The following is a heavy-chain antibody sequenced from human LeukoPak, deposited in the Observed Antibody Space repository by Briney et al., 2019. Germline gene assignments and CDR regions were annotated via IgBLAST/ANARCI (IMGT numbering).Heavy chain of an antibody. CDR1: GFTFSSYA. CDR2: ISYDGSNK. Sequence: GGSLRLSCAASGFTFSSYAMHWVRQAPGKGLEWVAVISYDGSNKYYADSVKGRFTISRDNSKNTLYLQMNSLRAEDTAVYYCARDYPNVLRYFDWGQGTLVTVSS. D-gene: IGHD3-9*01. J-gene: IGHJ4*02. V-gene: IGHV3-30*07. CDR3: ARDYPNVLRYFD.